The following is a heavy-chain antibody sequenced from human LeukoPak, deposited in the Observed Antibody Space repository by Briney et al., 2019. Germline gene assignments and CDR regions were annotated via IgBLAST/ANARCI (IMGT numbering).Heavy chain of an antibody. CDR2: ISYIGST. J-gene: IGHJ6*03. Sequence: PSETLPLTCTVSGGSISNYYWSWIRQPPGKGLEWIGYISYIGSTKYNPSLKSRVTISEDTSKKQFSLKLSSVTAADTAVYYCAGSYHYYMDVWGKGTTVTVSS. CDR3: AGSYHYYMDV. CDR1: GGSISNYY. V-gene: IGHV4-59*01.